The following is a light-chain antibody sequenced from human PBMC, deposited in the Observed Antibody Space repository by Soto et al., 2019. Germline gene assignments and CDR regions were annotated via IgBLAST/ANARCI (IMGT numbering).Light chain of an antibody. V-gene: IGLV2-14*01. J-gene: IGLJ1*01. CDR2: DVS. CDR1: SSDIGAYNY. Sequence: LTQPASVSGSPGQSITISCTGTSSDIGAYNYVSWYQQHPGKAPKLMIYDVSNRPSGLSNRFSGSKSGNTASLTISGLQAEDEADYYCSSYTSSATYVFGTGTKVTVL. CDR3: SSYTSSATYV.